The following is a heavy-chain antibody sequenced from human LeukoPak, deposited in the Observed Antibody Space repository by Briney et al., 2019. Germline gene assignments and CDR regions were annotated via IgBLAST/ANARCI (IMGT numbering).Heavy chain of an antibody. D-gene: IGHD6-19*01. V-gene: IGHV1-8*01. CDR1: GYTFTSYD. Sequence: ASVKVSRKASGYTFTSYDINWVRQATGQGLEWMGWINPNSGNTGYVQKFRGRVTMTRNTSISTAYMELSSLRSEDTAVYYCARGRGYSSGWYTNWFDPWGQGTLVTVSS. CDR3: ARGRGYSSGWYTNWFDP. CDR2: INPNSGNT. J-gene: IGHJ5*02.